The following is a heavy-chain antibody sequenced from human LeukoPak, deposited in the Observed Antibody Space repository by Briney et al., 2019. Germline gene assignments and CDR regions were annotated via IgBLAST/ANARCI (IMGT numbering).Heavy chain of an antibody. V-gene: IGHV1-69*13. D-gene: IGHD2-2*01. CDR3: ARDLLFACSSTSCYLSARFDP. CDR2: IIPIFGTA. CDR1: GGTFSSYA. J-gene: IGHJ5*02. Sequence: SVKVSCKASGGTFSSYAISWVRQAPGQGLEWMGGIIPIFGTANYAQKFQGRVTITADESTSTAYMELSSLRSEDTAVYYCARDLLFACSSTSCYLSARFDPWGQGTPVTVSS.